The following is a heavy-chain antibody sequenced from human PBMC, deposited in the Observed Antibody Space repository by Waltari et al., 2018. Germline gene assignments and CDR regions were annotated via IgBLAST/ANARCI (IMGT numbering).Heavy chain of an antibody. V-gene: IGHV1-3*01. Sequence: QVQLVQSGAEVKQPGASVKVSCQASGYAFSDYAIHWVRQAPGQRLEWMGWINAGNGYTKYSQNFQGRVTFTRDKSASTAYMELSTLRSEDTAVYYGARGGLAGGFDIWGQGTVVTVFS. J-gene: IGHJ3*02. CDR2: INAGNGYT. D-gene: IGHD3-16*01. CDR3: ARGGLAGGFDI. CDR1: GYAFSDYA.